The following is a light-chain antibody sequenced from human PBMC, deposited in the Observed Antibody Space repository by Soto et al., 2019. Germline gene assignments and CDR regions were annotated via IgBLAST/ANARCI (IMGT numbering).Light chain of an antibody. Sequence: DIQMTQSPSAMSASVGDRVTITCLACQDISNYLAWFQQKPGKVPKRLISGASSLRGGVPSRFSGSGSGTEFTLTISGLQPEDFATYYCQQYKNYPRTFGQGTKVEIK. CDR2: GAS. V-gene: IGKV1-17*03. CDR3: QQYKNYPRT. CDR1: QDISNY. J-gene: IGKJ1*01.